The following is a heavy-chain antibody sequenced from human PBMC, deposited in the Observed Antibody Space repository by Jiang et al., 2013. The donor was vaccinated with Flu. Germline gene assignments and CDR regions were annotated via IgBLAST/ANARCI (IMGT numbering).Heavy chain of an antibody. CDR2: IYYSGST. CDR3: ARDRYDGMDV. Sequence: SGSGLVKPSETLSLTCTVSGGSISSYYWSWIRQPPGKGLEWIGYIYYSGSTNYNPSLKSRVTISVDTSKNQFSLKLSSVTAADTAVYYCARDRYDGMDVWGKGTTVTVSS. D-gene: IGHD1-14*01. CDR1: GGSISSYY. J-gene: IGHJ6*04. V-gene: IGHV4-59*01.